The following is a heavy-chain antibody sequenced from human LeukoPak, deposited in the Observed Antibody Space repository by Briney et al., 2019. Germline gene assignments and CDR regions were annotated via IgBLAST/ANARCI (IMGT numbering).Heavy chain of an antibody. V-gene: IGHV1-24*01. Sequence: ASVKVSCKVSGYTLTELSMHWVRQAPGKGLEWTGGFDPEDGETIYAQKFQGRVTMTEDTSTDTAYMELSSLRSEDTAVYYCATVLRWDRRGDAFDIWGQGTMVTVSS. D-gene: IGHD1-14*01. CDR1: GYTLTELS. CDR2: FDPEDGET. J-gene: IGHJ3*02. CDR3: ATVLRWDRRGDAFDI.